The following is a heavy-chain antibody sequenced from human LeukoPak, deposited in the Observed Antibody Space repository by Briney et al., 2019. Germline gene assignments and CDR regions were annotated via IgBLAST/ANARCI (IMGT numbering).Heavy chain of an antibody. J-gene: IGHJ5*02. V-gene: IGHV4-39*01. CDR1: GGSISSSSYY. CDR3: ARGSGISGWFDP. D-gene: IGHD3-10*01. CDR2: IYYSGST. Sequence: PSETLSLTCTVSGGSISSSSYYWGWIRQPPGKGLEWIGSIYYSGSTYYNPSLKSRVTISVDTSKNQFSLKLSSVTAADTAVYYCARGSGISGWFDPWGQGTLVTVSS.